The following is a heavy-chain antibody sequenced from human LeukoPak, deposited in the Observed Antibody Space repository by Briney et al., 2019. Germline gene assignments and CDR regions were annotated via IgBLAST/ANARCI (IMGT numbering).Heavy chain of an antibody. D-gene: IGHD2-15*01. CDR2: TYYMSKWYY. CDR3: ARGRMSAFDI. J-gene: IGHJ3*02. CDR1: GDSVSRNSAAA. V-gene: IGHV6-1*01. Sequence: SQTLSLTCAISGDSVSRNSAAAWNWIRQSPSRGLEWLGRTYYMSKWYYDYAASVKSRITINADTSKNQFSLQLSSVTPEDTAVYYCARGRMSAFDIWGQGTMVTVSS.